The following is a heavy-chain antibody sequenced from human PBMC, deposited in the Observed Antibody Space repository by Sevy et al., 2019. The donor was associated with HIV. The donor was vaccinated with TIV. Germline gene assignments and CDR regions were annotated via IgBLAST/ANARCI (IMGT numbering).Heavy chain of an antibody. V-gene: IGHV3-11*04. D-gene: IGHD2-15*01. CDR1: GFTFNDYY. CDR2: ISSSSSTI. J-gene: IGHJ6*02. Sequence: GGSLRLSCAASGFTFNDYYMSWIRQAPGKGLEWVSYISSSSSTIYYADSVKGRFTISRDNAKNSLYLQMNSLRAEDTAVYYCARELVVGNYYYYYYGMDVWGQGTTVTVSS. CDR3: ARELVVGNYYYYYYGMDV.